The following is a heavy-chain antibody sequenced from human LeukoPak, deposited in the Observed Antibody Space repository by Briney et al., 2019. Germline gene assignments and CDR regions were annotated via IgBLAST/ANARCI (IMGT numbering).Heavy chain of an antibody. CDR3: ARIAYDALDSYYYGMDV. Sequence: SETLSLTCTVSGGSISSGPYYWIWIRQHPGKGLEWIGYITYSGNTYYYPALNSRVAVSLDTSKTQFSLKLSSVTAADTAVYYCARIAYDALDSYYYGMDVWGQGTTVTVSS. CDR1: GGSISSGPYY. V-gene: IGHV4-31*03. CDR2: ITYSGNT. D-gene: IGHD3-3*01. J-gene: IGHJ6*02.